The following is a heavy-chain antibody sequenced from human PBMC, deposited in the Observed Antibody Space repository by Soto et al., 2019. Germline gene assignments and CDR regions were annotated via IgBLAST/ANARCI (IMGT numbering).Heavy chain of an antibody. CDR3: AKDQGRWPDAFDI. J-gene: IGHJ3*02. D-gene: IGHD3-10*01. CDR2: ISGSGGST. Sequence: PGGSLRLSCAASGFTFSSYSMSWVRPAPGKGLEWVSAISGSGGSTYYADSVKGRFTISRDNSKNTLYLQMNSLRAEDTAVYYCAKDQGRWPDAFDIWGQGTMVTVSS. CDR1: GFTFSSYS. V-gene: IGHV3-23*01.